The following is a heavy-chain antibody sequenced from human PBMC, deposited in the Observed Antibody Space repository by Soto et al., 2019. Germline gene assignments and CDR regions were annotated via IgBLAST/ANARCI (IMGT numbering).Heavy chain of an antibody. CDR2: IYYSGST. D-gene: IGHD3-22*01. CDR1: GGSISSYY. J-gene: IGHJ3*02. CDR3: AMSGYYNLGAFDI. Sequence: KPSETLSLTCTVSGGSISSYYWSWIRQPPGKGLEWIGYIYYSGSTNCNPSLKSRVTISVDTSRNQFSLKLSSVTAADTAVYYCAMSGYYNLGAFDIWGQGTMVTVSS. V-gene: IGHV4-59*01.